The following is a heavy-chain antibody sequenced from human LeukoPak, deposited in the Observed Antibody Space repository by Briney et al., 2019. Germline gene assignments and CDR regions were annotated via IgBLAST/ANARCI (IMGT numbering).Heavy chain of an antibody. CDR1: GGSISSYY. V-gene: IGHV4-59*01. CDR3: ARGTKWELLPDY. D-gene: IGHD1-26*01. CDR2: IHYSGST. J-gene: IGHJ4*02. Sequence: SETLSLTCTVSGGSISSYYWSWIRQPPGKGLEWIGYIHYSGSTNYNPSLKSRVTISVDTSKNQFSLKLSSVTAADTAVYYCARGTKWELLPDYWGQGTLVTVSS.